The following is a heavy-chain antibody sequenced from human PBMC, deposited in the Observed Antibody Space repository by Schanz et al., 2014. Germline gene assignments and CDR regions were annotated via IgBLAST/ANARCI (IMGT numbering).Heavy chain of an antibody. CDR2: ISGSSSTK. CDR1: EFSFSSFG. Sequence: EVQLVESGGGLVQPRGSLRLSCAASEFSFSSFGMNWVRQAPGKGLEWVSYISGSSSTKYYADSVKGRFTISRDNGKKSLYLQMNSLRAEDTAVYYCARPSDSSWYMDVWGKGTTXTVSS. D-gene: IGHD2-21*02. CDR3: ARPSDSSWYMDV. J-gene: IGHJ6*03. V-gene: IGHV3-48*01.